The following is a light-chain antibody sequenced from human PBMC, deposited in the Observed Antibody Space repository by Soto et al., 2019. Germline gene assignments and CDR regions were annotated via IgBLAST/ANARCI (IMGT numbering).Light chain of an antibody. CDR3: QQYYNSPMWT. CDR2: EAS. Sequence: EIVLTQSPATLSLSPGERATLSCRASESVSTFLAWYQQKPGQAPRLLIYEASSRATGIPARFSGGGSGTDFTLTITSLQSEDFAIYYCQQYYNSPMWTFGQGTKVDIK. V-gene: IGKV3D-15*01. J-gene: IGKJ1*01. CDR1: ESVSTF.